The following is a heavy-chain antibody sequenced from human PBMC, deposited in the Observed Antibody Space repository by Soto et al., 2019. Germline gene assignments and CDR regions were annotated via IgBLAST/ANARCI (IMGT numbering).Heavy chain of an antibody. Sequence: QVQLVESGGGVVQPGRSLRLSCAASGFTFSSYGMHWVRQAPGKGLEWVAVIWYDGSNKYYADSVKGRFTISRDNSKNTLYLQMNSLRAEDTAVYYCARDAEAGFFDYWGQGTLVTVSS. J-gene: IGHJ4*02. CDR1: GFTFSSYG. D-gene: IGHD6-19*01. V-gene: IGHV3-33*01. CDR3: ARDAEAGFFDY. CDR2: IWYDGSNK.